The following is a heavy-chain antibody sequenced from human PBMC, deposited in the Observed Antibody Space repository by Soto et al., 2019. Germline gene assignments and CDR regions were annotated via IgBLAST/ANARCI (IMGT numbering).Heavy chain of an antibody. V-gene: IGHV1-18*01. CDR3: ASGWFGEFVYQFDY. Sequence: ASVKVSCKASGYSFSFYGINWVRQAPGQGLEWMGWISAYNGNTNYAQKFQGRVTMTTDTSTSTAYMELRSLGSDDTAVYYCASGWFGEFVYQFDYWGQGTLVTVSS. D-gene: IGHD3-10*01. J-gene: IGHJ4*02. CDR1: GYSFSFYG. CDR2: ISAYNGNT.